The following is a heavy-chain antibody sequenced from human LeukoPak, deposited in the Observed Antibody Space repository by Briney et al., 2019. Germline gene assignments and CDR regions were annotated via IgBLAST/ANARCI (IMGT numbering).Heavy chain of an antibody. CDR3: STLTSRGLSDS. CDR2: IKSKADGETI. CDR1: GFTFTNAW. D-gene: IGHD1-20*01. J-gene: IGHJ4*02. V-gene: IGHV3-15*07. Sequence: GGSLRLTCAASGFTFTNAWMNWVRQAPGKGLEWVGRIKSKADGETIDYAAPVKGRFTFSRDDSKNMLYLQMNSLKSEDTAVYYCSTLTSRGLSDSWGQGTLVTVSS.